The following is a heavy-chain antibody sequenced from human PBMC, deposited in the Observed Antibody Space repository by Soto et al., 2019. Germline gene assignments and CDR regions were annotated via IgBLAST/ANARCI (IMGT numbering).Heavy chain of an antibody. V-gene: IGHV3-33*06. CDR3: AKNRPPNYDILTGYYIEYYYYMDV. Sequence: PGGSLRLSCAASGFTFSSYGMHWVRQAPGKGLEWVAVIWYDGSNKYYADSVKGRFTISRDNSKNTLYLQMNSLRAEDTAVYYCAKNRPPNYDILTGYYIEYYYYMDVWGKGTTVTVSS. CDR1: GFTFSSYG. D-gene: IGHD3-9*01. CDR2: IWYDGSNK. J-gene: IGHJ6*03.